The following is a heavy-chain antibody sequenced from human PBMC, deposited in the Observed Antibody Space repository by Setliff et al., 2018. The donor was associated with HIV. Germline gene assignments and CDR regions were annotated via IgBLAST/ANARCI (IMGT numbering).Heavy chain of an antibody. J-gene: IGHJ6*02. CDR1: GGSLANYY. D-gene: IGHD2-8*02. CDR2: IAGSGAT. V-gene: IGHV4-34*01. CDR3: ARGSTCIGGGCLTYYYYYYGLDV. Sequence: SETLSLTCAVYGGSLANYYWSWFRQSPGKGLEWIGEIAGSGATDYNPSLKSRVIISLDTSKKQFSLKLNSVTAADTAVYYCARGSTCIGGGCLTYYYYYYGLDVWGQGTTVTVSS.